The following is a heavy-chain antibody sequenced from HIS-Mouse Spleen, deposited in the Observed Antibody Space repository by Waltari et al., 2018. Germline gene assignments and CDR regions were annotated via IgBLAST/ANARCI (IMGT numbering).Heavy chain of an antibody. J-gene: IGHJ5*02. Sequence: QLQLQESGPGLVKPSETLSLTCTVSGGSISSSSYYWGWIRQPPGKGLEWIGSIYYSGSTYSNPSLKSRVTISVDTSKNQFSLKLSSVTAADTAVYYCARDYGDNWFDPWGQGTLVTGSS. CDR1: GGSISSSSYY. D-gene: IGHD4-17*01. CDR2: IYYSGST. CDR3: ARDYGDNWFDP. V-gene: IGHV4-39*07.